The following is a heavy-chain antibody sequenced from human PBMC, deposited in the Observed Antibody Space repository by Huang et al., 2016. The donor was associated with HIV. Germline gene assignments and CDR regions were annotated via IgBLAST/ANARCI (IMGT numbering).Heavy chain of an antibody. CDR2: IYYSGST. CDR1: GGSISPSGYY. V-gene: IGHV4-39*01. Sequence: QLQLQESGPGLVKPSETLSLTCTVSGGSISPSGYYWGWIRQPPGKGLEWIGSIYYSGSTSSNPSLKSRVTISVDTSKSQFSLKLSSVTAADTAVYYCARQDTSGWYADPYYFDYWGQGTLVTVSS. D-gene: IGHD6-19*01. J-gene: IGHJ4*02. CDR3: ARQDTSGWYADPYYFDY.